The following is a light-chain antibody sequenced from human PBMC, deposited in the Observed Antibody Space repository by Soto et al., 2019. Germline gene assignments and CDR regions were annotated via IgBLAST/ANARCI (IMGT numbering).Light chain of an antibody. V-gene: IGKV3-15*01. CDR3: QQYNNLPYT. CDR1: QSVSSN. Sequence: EIVMTQSPATLSVSPGERAALSCRASQSVSSNFAWYQQKPGQAPRLLIYGASTRATGIPARFSGSGSWTEFTRTISILQSEDFAVYYCQQYNNLPYTFGQGTKLESK. J-gene: IGKJ2*01. CDR2: GAS.